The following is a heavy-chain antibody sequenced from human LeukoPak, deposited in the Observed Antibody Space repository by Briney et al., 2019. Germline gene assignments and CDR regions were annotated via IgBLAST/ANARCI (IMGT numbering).Heavy chain of an antibody. D-gene: IGHD3-3*01. CDR3: ARHKGRSGYPPLNWFDP. V-gene: IGHV4-39*01. CDR1: GGSIRSSSHY. J-gene: IGHJ5*02. CDR2: IYYGGNT. Sequence: SETLSLICHVSGGSIRSSSHYWGWIRQPPGKGLEWIGSIYYGGNTFYSPSLKSRVTISVDTSKDQLFLKLNSVTAADTAVYYCARHKGRSGYPPLNWFDPWGQGTLVTVSS.